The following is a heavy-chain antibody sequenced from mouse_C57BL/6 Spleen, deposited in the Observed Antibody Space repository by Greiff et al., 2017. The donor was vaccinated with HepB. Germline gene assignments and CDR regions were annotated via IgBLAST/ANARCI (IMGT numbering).Heavy chain of an antibody. CDR1: GYTFTSYW. Sequence: QVQLKQPGAELVKPGASVKLSCKASGYTFTSYWMHWVKQRPGRGLEWIGRIDPNSGGTKYNEKFKSKATLTVDKPSSTAYMQLSSLTSEDSAVYYCARSDYYGSSYWYFDVWGTGTTVTVS. CDR3: ARSDYYGSSYWYFDV. V-gene: IGHV1-72*01. CDR2: IDPNSGGT. D-gene: IGHD1-1*01. J-gene: IGHJ1*03.